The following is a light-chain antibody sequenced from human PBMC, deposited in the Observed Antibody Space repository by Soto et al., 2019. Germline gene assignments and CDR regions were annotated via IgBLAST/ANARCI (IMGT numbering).Light chain of an antibody. Sequence: EIVLTQSPATLSVSPGASATLSCRASQSVSTNLAWYQQKPGQVPRVLIYGASTRATEIPARFSGSGSGTEFTLTISSLQPDDFATYYCQQYNSYSWTFGQGTKVDI. J-gene: IGKJ1*01. CDR2: GAS. CDR3: QQYNSYSWT. V-gene: IGKV3-15*01. CDR1: QSVSTN.